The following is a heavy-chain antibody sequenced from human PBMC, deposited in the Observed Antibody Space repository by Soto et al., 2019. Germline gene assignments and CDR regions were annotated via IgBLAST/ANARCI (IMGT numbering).Heavy chain of an antibody. V-gene: IGHV3-11*01. CDR1: GFTFSDYY. D-gene: IGHD3-3*01. Sequence: GSLRLSCAASGFTFSDYYMSWIRQAPGKGLEWVSYISSSGSTIYYADSVKGRFTISRDNAKNSLYLQMNSLRAEDTAVYYCARDRYDFLSGFPDAFDIWGQGTMVTVSS. CDR2: ISSSGSTI. J-gene: IGHJ3*02. CDR3: ARDRYDFLSGFPDAFDI.